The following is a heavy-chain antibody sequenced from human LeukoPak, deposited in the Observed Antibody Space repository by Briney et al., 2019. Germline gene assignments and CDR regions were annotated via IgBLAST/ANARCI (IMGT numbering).Heavy chain of an antibody. CDR1: GFTFSTYT. CDR3: AREKVTVDYHYYGMDV. Sequence: AGGSLRLSCAASGFTFSTYTINWVRQAPGRGLEWVSYISTSSTTIYYADSVKGRFTISRDNAKNSLYLQMNSLRDEDTAVYYCAREKVTVDYHYYGMDVWGQGTTVTVS. D-gene: IGHD4-17*01. J-gene: IGHJ6*02. V-gene: IGHV3-48*02. CDR2: ISTSSTTI.